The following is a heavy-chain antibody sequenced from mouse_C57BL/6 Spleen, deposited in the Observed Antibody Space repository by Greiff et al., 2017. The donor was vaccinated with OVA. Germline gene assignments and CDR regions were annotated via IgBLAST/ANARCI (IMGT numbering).Heavy chain of an antibody. CDR3: ESSNYDYYAMDY. CDR1: GYTFTSYW. CDR2: IHPNSGST. J-gene: IGHJ4*01. V-gene: IGHV1-64*01. D-gene: IGHD2-5*01. Sequence: QVQLQQPGAELVKPGASVKLSCKASGYTFTSYWMHWVKQRPGQGLEWIGMIHPNSGSTNYNEKFTSKATLTVDKSSSTAYMQLSSLTSEDSAVYYCESSNYDYYAMDYWGQGTSVTVSS.